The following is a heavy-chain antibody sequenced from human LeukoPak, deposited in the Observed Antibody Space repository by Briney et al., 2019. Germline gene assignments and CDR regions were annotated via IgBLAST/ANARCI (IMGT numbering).Heavy chain of an antibody. CDR1: GFTFSNYA. Sequence: GGSLRLSCAASGFTFSNYAMTWVRQAPGKGLEWVSGISGSGGSTYYADSVKGRFTISRDNSKDTLFLQMNSLRAEDTAVYYCAKMDSIAAAGTFDYWGQGTLVTGSS. J-gene: IGHJ4*02. V-gene: IGHV3-23*01. D-gene: IGHD6-13*01. CDR2: ISGSGGST. CDR3: AKMDSIAAAGTFDY.